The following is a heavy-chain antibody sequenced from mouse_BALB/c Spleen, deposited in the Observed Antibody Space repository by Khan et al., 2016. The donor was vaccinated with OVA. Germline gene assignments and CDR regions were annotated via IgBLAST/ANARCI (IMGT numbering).Heavy chain of an antibody. J-gene: IGHJ4*01. V-gene: IGHV9-3*02. Sequence: QIQLVQSGPELKKPGETVKISCKASGYTFTNYGMNWVKKAPGKGLKWMGWINTNTGEPTYGEEFKGRFAFSLETSASTAYLQINNLKNDDTATYFCARSRWLLPAMEYWGQGTSVTVSS. CDR3: ARSRWLLPAMEY. CDR2: INTNTGEP. D-gene: IGHD2-3*01. CDR1: GYTFTNYG.